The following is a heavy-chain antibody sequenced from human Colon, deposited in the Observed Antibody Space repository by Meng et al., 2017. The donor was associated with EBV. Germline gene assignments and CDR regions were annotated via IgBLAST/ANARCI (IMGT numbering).Heavy chain of an antibody. CDR3: ATQESRDGHNPY. J-gene: IGHJ4*02. CDR1: GGSIRSSYW. Sequence: QLQESGPGLVKPAGTLSLTCVVSGGSIRSSYWWTWVRQSPGKGLEWIGEMYHSGPTNYNPSLKSRVTISMGKSNNQLSLKLNSVTAADTAVYYCATQESRDGHNPYWGQGTLVTVSS. D-gene: IGHD5-24*01. CDR2: MYHSGPT. V-gene: IGHV4-4*02.